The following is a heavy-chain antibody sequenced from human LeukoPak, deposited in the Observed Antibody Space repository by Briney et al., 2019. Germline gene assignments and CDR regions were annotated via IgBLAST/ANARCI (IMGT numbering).Heavy chain of an antibody. J-gene: IGHJ4*02. CDR3: ARVGVPYYYDSSGYYYNDY. CDR1: GYTFTNYG. D-gene: IGHD3-22*01. CDR2: ISAYNGNT. V-gene: IGHV1-18*01. Sequence: ASVKVSCKASGYTFTNYGISWVRQAPGQGLEWMGWISAYNGNTNYAQKLQGRVTMTTDTSTSTAYMELSSLRSEDTAVYYCARVGVPYYYDSSGYYYNDYWGQGTLVTVSS.